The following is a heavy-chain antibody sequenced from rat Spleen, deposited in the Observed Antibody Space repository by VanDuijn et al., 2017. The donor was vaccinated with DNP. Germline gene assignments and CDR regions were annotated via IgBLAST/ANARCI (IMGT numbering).Heavy chain of an antibody. CDR2: ISYNGGTP. J-gene: IGHJ4*01. CDR1: GFTFSDYC. Sequence: EVQLVESGGGLVQPGRSMKLSCAASGFTFSDYCMAWVRQAPTKGLEWVATISYNGGTPYYRDSVKGRFTISRDNAQCTLYLQMDSLRSDDTASYYCTIHGTVMPYYYAMDAWGQGASATVSS. CDR3: TIHGTVMPYYYAMDA. V-gene: IGHV5-7*01. D-gene: IGHD1-12*01.